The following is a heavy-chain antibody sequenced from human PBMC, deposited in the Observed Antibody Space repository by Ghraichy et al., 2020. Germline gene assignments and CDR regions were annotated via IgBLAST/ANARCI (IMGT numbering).Heavy chain of an antibody. CDR2: ITSSSRSI. V-gene: IGHV3-48*02. D-gene: IGHD4-23*01. Sequence: GGSLRLSCVGSGFTFSAYNINWVRQSPGKGLEWVSYITSSSRSIFYADSVKGRFTISRDNAQNSVYLQMNSLRDDDTAVYYCARASTVVRFYYYDGMDVWGQGTTVTVSS. J-gene: IGHJ6*02. CDR1: GFTFSAYN. CDR3: ARASTVVRFYYYDGMDV.